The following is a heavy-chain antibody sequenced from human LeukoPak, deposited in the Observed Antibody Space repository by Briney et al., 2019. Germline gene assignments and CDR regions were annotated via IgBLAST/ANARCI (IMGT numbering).Heavy chain of an antibody. CDR1: GFTFSSYG. Sequence: GGSLRLSCAASGFTFSSYGMHWVRQAPGKGLEWVAVISYDGSNKYYADSVKGRFTISRDNSKNTLYLQMNSLRAEDTAVYYCARDFNYFGYWGQGTLVTVSS. CDR3: ARDFNYFGY. J-gene: IGHJ4*02. CDR2: ISYDGSNK. V-gene: IGHV3-30*03.